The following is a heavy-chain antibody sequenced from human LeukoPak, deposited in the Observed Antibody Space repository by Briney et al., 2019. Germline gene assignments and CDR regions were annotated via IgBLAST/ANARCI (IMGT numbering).Heavy chain of an antibody. Sequence: SETLSLTCTVSGGSISSYYWSWIRQPPGKGLEWIGYIYYSGNTNYNPSLKTRVTISVDTSKNQFSLRLTSVTAADTAVYYCARGSYYYYMDVWGKGTTVTISS. CDR3: ARGSYYYYMDV. V-gene: IGHV4-59*01. CDR1: GGSISSYY. J-gene: IGHJ6*03. CDR2: IYYSGNT.